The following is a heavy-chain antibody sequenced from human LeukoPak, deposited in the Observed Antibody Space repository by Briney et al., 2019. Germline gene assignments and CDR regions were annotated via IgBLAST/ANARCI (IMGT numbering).Heavy chain of an antibody. J-gene: IGHJ4*02. CDR1: GGSFSGYY. V-gene: IGHV4-59*01. CDR3: ARGKVQGVIFDY. CDR2: IYYSGST. D-gene: IGHD3-10*01. Sequence: PSETLSLTCAVYGGSFSGYYWSWIRQPPGKGLEWIGYIYYSGSTNYNPSLKSRVTISVDTSKNQFSLKLSSVTAADTAVYYCARGKVQGVIFDYWGQGTLVTVSS.